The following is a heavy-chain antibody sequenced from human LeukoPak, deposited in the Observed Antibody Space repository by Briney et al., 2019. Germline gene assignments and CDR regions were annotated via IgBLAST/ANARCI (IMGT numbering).Heavy chain of an antibody. J-gene: IGHJ4*02. CDR3: AKDEYGPEY. CDR2: IGGSGGST. CDR1: GFTFSSYG. V-gene: IGHV3-23*01. Sequence: GGSLRLSCAASGFTFSSYGMSWVRQAPGKGLEWVSAIGGSGGSTRYADSVKGRFTISRDNSKNTLYLQMNSLRVEDTAVYYCAKDEYGPEYWGQGTLVTVSS. D-gene: IGHD4/OR15-4a*01.